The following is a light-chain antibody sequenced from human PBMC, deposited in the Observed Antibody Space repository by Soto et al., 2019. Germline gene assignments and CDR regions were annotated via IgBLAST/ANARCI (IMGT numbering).Light chain of an antibody. CDR3: AAWDDNLNAYV. CDR1: TSNIGTFY. J-gene: IGLJ1*01. CDR2: IGD. V-gene: IGLV1-47*02. Sequence: QSVLTQPPSASSTPGQTVTISCSGSTSNIGTFYVYWYQHLPGAAPKLLIYIGDQRASGVSDRFSGSKSGTSASLAISGLRSDDEVDYYCAAWDDNLNAYVFGSGTKLTVL.